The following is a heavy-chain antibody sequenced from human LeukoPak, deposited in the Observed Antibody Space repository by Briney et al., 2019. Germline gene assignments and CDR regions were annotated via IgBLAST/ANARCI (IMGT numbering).Heavy chain of an antibody. D-gene: IGHD4-17*01. Sequence: GGSLRLSCAASGFTFSSYAMSWVRQAPGQGLEWVSAISGSGGSTYYADSVKGRFTISRDNSKNTLYLQMNSLRAEDTAVYYCATSRYGDYGVYFDYWGQGTLVTVSS. CDR1: GFTFSSYA. CDR3: ATSRYGDYGVYFDY. CDR2: ISGSGGST. V-gene: IGHV3-23*01. J-gene: IGHJ4*02.